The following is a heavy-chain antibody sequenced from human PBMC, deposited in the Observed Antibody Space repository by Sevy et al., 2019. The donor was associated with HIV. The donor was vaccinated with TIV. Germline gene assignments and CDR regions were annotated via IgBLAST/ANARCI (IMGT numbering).Heavy chain of an antibody. CDR3: AKAVSFDYYDSSGYYDY. J-gene: IGHJ4*02. CDR1: GFTFDDYA. Sequence: GGSLRLSCAASGFTFDDYAMHWVRQAPGKXLEWVSXISWNSGSIGYADSVKGRFTISRDKAKNSLYLQMNSLRAEDTALYYCAKAVSFDYYDSSGYYDYWGQGTLVTVSS. V-gene: IGHV3-9*01. CDR2: ISWNSGSI. D-gene: IGHD3-22*01.